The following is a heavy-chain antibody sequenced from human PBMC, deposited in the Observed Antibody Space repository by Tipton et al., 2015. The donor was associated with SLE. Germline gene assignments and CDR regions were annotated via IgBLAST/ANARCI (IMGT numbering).Heavy chain of an antibody. CDR3: ARHGRFGKDFDY. V-gene: IGHV4-59*08. Sequence: TLSLTCTVSGGSISSFYWSWIRQPPGKGLEWIGEINHGGDTNYNPSLESRVTISVDTSKNEVSLKLSSVTAADTAVYYCARHGRFGKDFDYWGQGTLVTVSS. D-gene: IGHD3-10*01. J-gene: IGHJ4*02. CDR2: INHGGDT. CDR1: GGSISSFY.